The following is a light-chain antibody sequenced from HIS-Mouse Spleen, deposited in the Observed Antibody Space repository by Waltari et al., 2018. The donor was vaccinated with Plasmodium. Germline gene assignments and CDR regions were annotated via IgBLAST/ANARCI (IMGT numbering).Light chain of an antibody. CDR1: SSNTGQHY. V-gene: IGLV1-51*01. J-gene: IGLJ2*01. Sequence: QSVLTQPPSVSAAPGQKVTISCPGSSSNTGQHYVSCYQQLPGTAPKLLIYDNNKRPSGIPDRFSGSKSGTSATLGITGLQTGDEADYYCGTWDSSLSAGVVFGGGTKLTVL. CDR2: DNN. CDR3: GTWDSSLSAGVV.